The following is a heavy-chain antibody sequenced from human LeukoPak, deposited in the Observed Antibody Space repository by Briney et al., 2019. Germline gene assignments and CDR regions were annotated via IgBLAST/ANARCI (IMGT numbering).Heavy chain of an antibody. CDR3: ARDHTVDGLVFDY. V-gene: IGHV3-7*01. Sequence: QPGRSLRLSCPASGFTFSDFWTNCVRQAPGKGLEWVASIKQDVSENYYVDSVTGRLTLSRDNAKNSLHLQRNSLRAEDTAVYYCARDHTVDGLVFDYWGQGILVTVSS. CDR1: GFTFSDFW. D-gene: IGHD6-19*01. J-gene: IGHJ4*02. CDR2: IKQDVSEN.